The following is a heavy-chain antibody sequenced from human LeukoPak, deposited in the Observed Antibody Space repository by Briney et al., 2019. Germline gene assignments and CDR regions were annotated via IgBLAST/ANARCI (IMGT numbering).Heavy chain of an antibody. CDR1: GFTFSNAG. Sequence: KTGGSLRLSCAASGFTFSNAGMSGAGQAQGKGLGWVGRIKSKTDGGTTDYAAPVKGRFTISRDDSKNTLYLQMNSLKTEDTAVYYCTTVAAYWGQGTLVTVSS. J-gene: IGHJ4*02. V-gene: IGHV3-15*01. D-gene: IGHD6-25*01. CDR3: TTVAAY. CDR2: IKSKTDGGTT.